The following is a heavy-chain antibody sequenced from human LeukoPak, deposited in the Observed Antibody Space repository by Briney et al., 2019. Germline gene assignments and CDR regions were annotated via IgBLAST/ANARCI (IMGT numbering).Heavy chain of an antibody. V-gene: IGHV3-21*01. CDR3: ARGEKAEAGTDLANH. CDR2: ISSSSSYI. J-gene: IGHJ4*02. D-gene: IGHD6-13*01. Sequence: GGSMRLSCVACGFTFSIYRMNLFGQAPVKGLDWVSSISSSSSYISFADSVKGRFTILIDNAKQPLSLQMSSLRAEDTAVYYCARGEKAEAGTDLANHRGQGTQVTVPS. CDR1: GFTFSIYR.